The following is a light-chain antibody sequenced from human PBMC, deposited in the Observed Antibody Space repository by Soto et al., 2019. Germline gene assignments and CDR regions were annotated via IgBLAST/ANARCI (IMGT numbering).Light chain of an antibody. Sequence: EIVMTQSPATLSVSPVERATLSCRASQSVSSYLAWYQQKPGQAPRLLIYDASNRATGIPARFSGSGSGTDFTLTISSLEPEDFAVYYCQQRSNWPPNTFGQGTRWRL. CDR3: QQRSNWPPNT. J-gene: IGKJ5*01. V-gene: IGKV3-11*01. CDR1: QSVSSY. CDR2: DAS.